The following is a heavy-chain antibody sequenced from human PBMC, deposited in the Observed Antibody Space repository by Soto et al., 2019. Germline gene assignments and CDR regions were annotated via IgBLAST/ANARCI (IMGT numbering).Heavy chain of an antibody. CDR3: ARDGGPIFGGVGHWFDP. CDR2: IYYSGST. J-gene: IGHJ5*02. D-gene: IGHD3-3*01. V-gene: IGHV4-30-4*01. Sequence: QVQLQESGPGLVKPSQTLSLTCTVSGGSISSGDYYWSWIRQPPGKGLEWIGYIYYSGSTYYNPSLKSRVTISVDTSKNQFSLKLSSVTAADTAVYYCARDGGPIFGGVGHWFDPWGQGTLVTVSS. CDR1: GGSISSGDYY.